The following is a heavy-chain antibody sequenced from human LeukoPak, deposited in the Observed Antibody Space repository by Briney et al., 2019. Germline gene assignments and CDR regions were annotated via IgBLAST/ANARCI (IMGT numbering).Heavy chain of an antibody. Sequence: GSLRLSCAASGFTFSSYWMSWVRQPPGKGLEWIGSIYYSGSTYYNPSLKSRVTISVDTSKNQFSLKLSSVTAADTAVYYCARESRVVAATTPDYWGQGALVTVSS. D-gene: IGHD2-15*01. CDR2: IYYSGST. J-gene: IGHJ4*02. CDR1: GFTFSSYW. V-gene: IGHV4-4*02. CDR3: ARESRVVAATTPDY.